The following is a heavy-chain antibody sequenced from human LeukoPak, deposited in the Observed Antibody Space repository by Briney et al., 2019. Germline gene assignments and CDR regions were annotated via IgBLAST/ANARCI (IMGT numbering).Heavy chain of an antibody. CDR1: GYTFTSYY. Sequence: ASVTVSCTASGYTFTSYYMHWVRQAPGQGLEWMGIINPSGGSTSYAQKFQGRVTMTRDTSTSTVYMELSSLRSEDTAVYYCARADTPPSMIVPPGFDPWGQGTLVTVSS. CDR2: INPSGGST. V-gene: IGHV1-46*01. D-gene: IGHD3-22*01. CDR3: ARADTPPSMIVPPGFDP. J-gene: IGHJ5*02.